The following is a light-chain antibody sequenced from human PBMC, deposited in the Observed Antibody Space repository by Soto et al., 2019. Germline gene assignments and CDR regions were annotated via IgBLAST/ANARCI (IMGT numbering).Light chain of an antibody. CDR2: EVN. J-gene: IGLJ1*01. CDR1: SSDIGSYNR. Sequence: QSALTQPASVSGSPGQSITISCPGTSSDIGSYNRVSWYQQPPGTAPKLIIYEVNNLPSGVPDRFSGSKSGNTASLTISGLQAEDEDDYYCNSFTTSSTYVFGTGTKVTVL. CDR3: NSFTTSSTYV. V-gene: IGLV2-18*02.